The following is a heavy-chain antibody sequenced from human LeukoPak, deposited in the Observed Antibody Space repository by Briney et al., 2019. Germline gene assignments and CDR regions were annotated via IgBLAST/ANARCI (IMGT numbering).Heavy chain of an antibody. CDR3: TRQGGSYYGEGAFDI. J-gene: IGHJ3*02. V-gene: IGHV3-15*01. CDR1: GFTFRNAW. CDR2: IKSNTDGGTT. Sequence: PGGSLSLSCAASGFTFRNAWMSWVRQAPGKGLEWVGRIKSNTDGGTTDYAPPVKGRFTFARDGSKNTLSLHMNNLKTEDTAVYFCTRQGGSYYGEGAFDIWGQGTMVTVSS. D-gene: IGHD1-26*01.